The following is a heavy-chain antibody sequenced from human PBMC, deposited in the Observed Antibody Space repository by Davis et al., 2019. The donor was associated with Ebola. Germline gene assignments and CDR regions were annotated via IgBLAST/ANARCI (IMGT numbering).Heavy chain of an antibody. Sequence: GESLKISCATSGFTFSSNAMSWVRQAPGKGLEWVASISGSGGSTYYGDSVKGRFTFSRDNSKNTLYLQMNSLRAEDTAVYYCARGEYRSSSLNFDYWGQGTLVTVSS. D-gene: IGHD6-6*01. CDR3: ARGEYRSSSLNFDY. V-gene: IGHV3-23*01. J-gene: IGHJ4*02. CDR2: ISGSGGST. CDR1: GFTFSSNA.